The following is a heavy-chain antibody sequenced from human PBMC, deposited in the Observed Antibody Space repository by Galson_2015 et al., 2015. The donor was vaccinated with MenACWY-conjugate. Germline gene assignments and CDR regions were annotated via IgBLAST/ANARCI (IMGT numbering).Heavy chain of an antibody. D-gene: IGHD2-15*01. V-gene: IGHV3-15*01. Sequence: SLRLSCATSGLTFSNDWMSWVRQAPGKGLEWVARIKCRTDGGTTDYATPVKGRFTILRDDSTNTLYLQMNSLKIEDTAMYFCTRDRDVGGSRWWFDPWGQGTLVTVSS. CDR1: GLTFSNDW. CDR3: TRDRDVGGSRWWFDP. CDR2: IKCRTDGGTT. J-gene: IGHJ5*02.